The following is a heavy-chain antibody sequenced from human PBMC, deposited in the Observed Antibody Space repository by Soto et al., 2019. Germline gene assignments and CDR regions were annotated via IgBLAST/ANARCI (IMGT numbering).Heavy chain of an antibody. CDR1: GYTFTSYD. CDR3: ARGGGPYCSGGSCYEWFDP. CDR2: MNPNSGNT. V-gene: IGHV1-8*01. J-gene: IGHJ5*02. Sequence: ASVQVSCKASGYTFTSYDINWVRQAAGQGLGGMGWMNPNSGNTGYAQKFQGRVTITRNTSISTAYMELSSLRSEDTAVYYCARGGGPYCSGGSCYEWFDPWGQGTLVTVS. D-gene: IGHD2-15*01.